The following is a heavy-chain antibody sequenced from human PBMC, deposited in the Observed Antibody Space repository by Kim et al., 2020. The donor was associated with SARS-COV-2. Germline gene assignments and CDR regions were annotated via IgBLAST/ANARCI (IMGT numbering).Heavy chain of an antibody. V-gene: IGHV7-4-1*02. Sequence: ASVNVSCKASVYTFTSYAMNWVRQAPGQGLEWMGWINTNTGNPTYAQGFTGRFVFSLDTSVSTAYLQISSLKAEDTAVYYCASMVRGVRLGSPFDWFDPWGQGTLVTVSS. CDR1: VYTFTSYA. CDR2: INTNTGNP. D-gene: IGHD3-10*01. J-gene: IGHJ5*02. CDR3: ASMVRGVRLGSPFDWFDP.